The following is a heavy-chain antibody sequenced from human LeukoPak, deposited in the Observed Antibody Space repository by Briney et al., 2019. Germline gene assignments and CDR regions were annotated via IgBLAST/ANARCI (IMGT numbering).Heavy chain of an antibody. CDR2: IYYSGST. V-gene: IGHV4-39*07. CDR1: GDSVITTNYY. D-gene: IGHD5-18*01. J-gene: IGHJ4*02. Sequence: SETLSLTCTVSGDSVITTNYYGGWIRQPPGRGLEWIGSIYYSGSTYYNPSLKSRVAISVDTSKNQFSLNLSSVTAADTAVYFCARAGGYSYDFDYWGRGTLVTVSS. CDR3: ARAGGYSYDFDY.